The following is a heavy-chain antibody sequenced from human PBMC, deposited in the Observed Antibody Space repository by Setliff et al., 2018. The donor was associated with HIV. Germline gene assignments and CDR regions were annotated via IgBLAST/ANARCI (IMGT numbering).Heavy chain of an antibody. CDR2: IYISGST. J-gene: IGHJ3*02. CDR1: GGSISSSSYY. CDR3: ARDRAGWDGQVILYGLDI. V-gene: IGHV4-39*07. D-gene: IGHD3-10*01. Sequence: SETLSLTCTVSGGSISSSSYYWGWIRQPPGKGLEWIATIYISGSTDYSPSLRSRVTMSVDTSKNQVSLKLSSVTAADTAVYYCARDRAGWDGQVILYGLDIWGQGTMVTVSS.